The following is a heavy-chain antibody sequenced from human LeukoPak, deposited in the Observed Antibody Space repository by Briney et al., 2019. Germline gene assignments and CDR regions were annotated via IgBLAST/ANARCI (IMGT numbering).Heavy chain of an antibody. J-gene: IGHJ3*02. D-gene: IGHD1-26*01. CDR2: IYYSGST. V-gene: IGHV4-59*01. CDR3: ARDRLGSAFDI. Sequence: SETLSLTCTVSGGFISSYYWSWIRQPPGKGLEWIGYIYYSGSTNYNPSLKSRVTIPVDTSKNQFSLKLSSVTAADTAVYYCARDRLGSAFDIWAQETMVTVSS. CDR1: GGFISSYY.